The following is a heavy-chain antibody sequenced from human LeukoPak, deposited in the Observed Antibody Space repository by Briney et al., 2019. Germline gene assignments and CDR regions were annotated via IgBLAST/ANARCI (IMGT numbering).Heavy chain of an antibody. Sequence: SETLSLTCTVPGGSISSYYWSSIRQPPGKGLEWIGYIYYSGRTNYNPSLKSRVTISVDTVKNQFSLKLSSVTAADTAVYYCARYCSGGSCYSGSFDYWGQGTLVTVSS. J-gene: IGHJ4*02. CDR2: IYYSGRT. CDR1: GGSISSYY. CDR3: ARYCSGGSCYSGSFDY. D-gene: IGHD2-15*01. V-gene: IGHV4-59*01.